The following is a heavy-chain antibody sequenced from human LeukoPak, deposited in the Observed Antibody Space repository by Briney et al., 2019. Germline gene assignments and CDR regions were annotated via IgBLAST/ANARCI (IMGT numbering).Heavy chain of an antibody. Sequence: KPSETLSLTCAVSGYSISSGYYWGWIRQPPGKGLEWIGSIYHSGSTYYNPSPKSRVTISVDTSKNQFSLKLSSVTAADTAVYYCARSPDCSSTSCYRGIYYFDYWGQGTLVTVSS. J-gene: IGHJ4*02. CDR3: ARSPDCSSTSCYRGIYYFDY. V-gene: IGHV4-38-2*01. CDR2: IYHSGST. CDR1: GYSISSGYY. D-gene: IGHD2-2*02.